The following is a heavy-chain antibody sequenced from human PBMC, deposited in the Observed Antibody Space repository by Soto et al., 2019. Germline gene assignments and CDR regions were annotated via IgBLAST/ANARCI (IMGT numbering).Heavy chain of an antibody. Sequence: PGGSLRLSCAASGFTFISYAMHWVLQAPGKGLEWVAVISYDGSNKYYADSVKGRFTISRDNSKNTLYLQMNSLRAEDTAVYYCARDMRLPLVQAAAGIFDYWGQGILVTVSS. CDR2: ISYDGSNK. J-gene: IGHJ4*02. CDR3: ARDMRLPLVQAAAGIFDY. V-gene: IGHV3-30-3*01. CDR1: GFTFISYA. D-gene: IGHD6-13*01.